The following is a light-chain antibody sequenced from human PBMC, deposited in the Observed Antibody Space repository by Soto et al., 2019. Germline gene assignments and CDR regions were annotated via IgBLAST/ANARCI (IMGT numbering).Light chain of an antibody. Sequence: DIQMTQSPSTLSASVGDRVTITCRASQSISSWLAWYQQKSGKAPKLLIYQASSFQSGVPSRFSGSGSGTEFTPTISSLQPDDFAAYYCQSGVTFGGGTKVEIK. V-gene: IGKV1-5*03. CDR3: QSGVT. J-gene: IGKJ4*01. CDR1: QSISSW. CDR2: QAS.